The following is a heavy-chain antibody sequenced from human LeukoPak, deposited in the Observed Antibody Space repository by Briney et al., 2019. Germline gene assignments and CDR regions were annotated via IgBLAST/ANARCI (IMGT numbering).Heavy chain of an antibody. CDR2: INPSGGST. CDR1: GYTFTSYY. Sequence: ASVKVSCKASGYTFTSYYMHWVRQAPGQGLEWMGIINPSGGSTSYAQKFQGRVTMTRDTSTSTVYMELSSLGSEDTAVYYCARDQAVPPLDYYYYYGMDVWGQGTTVTVSS. J-gene: IGHJ6*02. V-gene: IGHV1-46*01. CDR3: ARDQAVPPLDYYYYYGMDV. D-gene: IGHD2-2*01.